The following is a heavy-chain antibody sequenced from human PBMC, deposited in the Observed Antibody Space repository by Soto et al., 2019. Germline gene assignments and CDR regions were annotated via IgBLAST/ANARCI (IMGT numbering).Heavy chain of an antibody. D-gene: IGHD2-15*01. J-gene: IGHJ1*01. CDR2: ISYDGSNK. V-gene: IGHV3-30*18. CDR1: GFTFSSYG. Sequence: QVQLVESGGGVVQPGRSLRLSCAASGFTFSSYGMHWVRQAPGKGLEWVAVISYDGSNKYYADSVKGRFTISRDNSKNTLYLQMNSLRAEDTAVYYCANGRVVVAATSSPERYFQHWGQGTLVTVSS. CDR3: ANGRVVVAATSSPERYFQH.